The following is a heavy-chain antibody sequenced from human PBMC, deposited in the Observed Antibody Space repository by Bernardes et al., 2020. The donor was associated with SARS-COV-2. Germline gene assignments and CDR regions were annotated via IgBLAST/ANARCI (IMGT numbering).Heavy chain of an antibody. V-gene: IGHV3-33*01. D-gene: IGHD6-13*01. CDR1: EFSFSIYV. J-gene: IGHJ3*02. Sequence: ASEFSFSIYVIHWVRQASGQGLDWVAMPWFASTNNYYPHSVKGRFTISRDNSKNTLYLQMNSLRVEDTAVYYCARDGGSSWNQSGAFDMWGQGTMVTVSS. CDR2: PWFASTNN. CDR3: ARDGGSSWNQSGAFDM.